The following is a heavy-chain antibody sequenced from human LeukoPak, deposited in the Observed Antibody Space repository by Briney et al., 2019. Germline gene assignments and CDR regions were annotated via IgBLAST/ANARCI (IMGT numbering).Heavy chain of an antibody. CDR1: GFAFNTQA. D-gene: IGHD4-17*01. CDR3: ARDRGKLRYLDL. Sequence: PGGSLRLSCVASGFAFNTQAMYWVRQAPGKGLEWLAVMSLDGSSIYYTDSVRGRFTISRDNSKNTLFLQMSSLRVEDTAVYYCARDRGKLRYLDLWGQGTLLTVSS. CDR2: MSLDGSSI. V-gene: IGHV3-30*10. J-gene: IGHJ5*02.